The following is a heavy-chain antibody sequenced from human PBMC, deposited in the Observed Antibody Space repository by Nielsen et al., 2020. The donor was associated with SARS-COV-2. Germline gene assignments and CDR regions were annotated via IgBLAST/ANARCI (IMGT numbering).Heavy chain of an antibody. J-gene: IGHJ6*02. Sequence: SVKVSCKASGGTFSSYAISWVRQAPGQGLEWMGGIIPIFGTANYAQKFQGRVTITADESTSTAYMELSSLRSEDTAVYYCARVLDYYYYGMDVWGQGTTVTVSS. CDR2: IIPIFGTA. V-gene: IGHV1-69*13. CDR1: GGTFSSYA. D-gene: IGHD2/OR15-2a*01. CDR3: ARVLDYYYYGMDV.